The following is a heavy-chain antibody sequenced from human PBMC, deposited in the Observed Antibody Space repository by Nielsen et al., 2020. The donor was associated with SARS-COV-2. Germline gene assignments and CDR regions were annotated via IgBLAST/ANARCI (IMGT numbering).Heavy chain of an antibody. J-gene: IGHJ6*02. D-gene: IGHD5-18*01. CDR1: GFTFSSYW. CDR2: IKQDGSEK. CDR3: ARVDGYDYYYYGMDV. Sequence: GSLRLSCAASGFTFSSYWMSWVRQAPGKGLEWVANIKQDGSEKYYVDSVKGRFTISRDNAKNSLYLQMNSLRAEDTAVYYCARVDGYDYYYYGMDVWGQGTTVTVSS. V-gene: IGHV3-7*01.